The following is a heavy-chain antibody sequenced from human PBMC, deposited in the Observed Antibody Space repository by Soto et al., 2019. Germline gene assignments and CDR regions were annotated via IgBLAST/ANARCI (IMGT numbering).Heavy chain of an antibody. CDR3: ARIGSNTYFDWFDP. Sequence: GGSLRLSCETSGFSFSDYGMNWVRQAPGRGLEWISYISKTSITIYYADSVRGRFSVSRNNGNNSMVLQMTNLRVEDSGVYYCARIGSNTYFDWFDPWGQGTLVTVSS. CDR1: GFSFSDYG. V-gene: IGHV3-48*01. CDR2: ISKTSITI. D-gene: IGHD3-16*01. J-gene: IGHJ5*02.